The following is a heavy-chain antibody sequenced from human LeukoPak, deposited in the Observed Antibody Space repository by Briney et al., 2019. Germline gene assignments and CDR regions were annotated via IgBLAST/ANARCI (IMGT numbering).Heavy chain of an antibody. CDR1: GYTFINHY. CDR2: INPNSGGT. CDR3: ARADRLHGGPYLIGP. D-gene: IGHD2-21*01. J-gene: IGHJ5*02. V-gene: IGHV1-2*02. Sequence: VASVKVSCKASGYTFINHYMHWVRQAPGQGLEWMGWINPNSGGTSSAQKFQGRVTMTRDTSITTVYMEVSWLTSDDTAIYYCARADRLHGGPYLIGPWGQGTLVTVSS.